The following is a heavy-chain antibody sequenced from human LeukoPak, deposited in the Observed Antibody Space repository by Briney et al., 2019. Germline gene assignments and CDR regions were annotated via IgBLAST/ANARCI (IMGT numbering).Heavy chain of an antibody. Sequence: SETLSLTCTVSGGSISSYYWSWIRQPPGKGLEWIGYIYYSGSTNYNPSLKSRVTISVDTSKNQFSLKLSSVTAADTAVYYCAREDITMVRGVTPGGAFDIWGQGTMVTVSS. CDR1: GGSISSYY. CDR2: IYYSGST. D-gene: IGHD3-10*01. CDR3: AREDITMVRGVTPGGAFDI. V-gene: IGHV4-59*01. J-gene: IGHJ3*02.